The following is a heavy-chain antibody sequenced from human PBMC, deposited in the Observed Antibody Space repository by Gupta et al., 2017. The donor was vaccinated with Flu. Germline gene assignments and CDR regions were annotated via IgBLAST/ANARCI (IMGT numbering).Heavy chain of an antibody. D-gene: IGHD1-20*01. V-gene: IGHV3-23*01. CDR3: AKDPDGITATILHH. J-gene: IGHJ5*02. CDR2: LSGGGAGT. Sequence: EVRLLESGGALVPPGGSLRLSCAASGFTFSRYAMTWVRQAPGKGLEWVSTLSGGGAGTYYTDSVKGRFTISRDNSMDTLYLQMNSLRDEDTAIYYCAKDPDGITATILHHWGQGTLVTVSS. CDR1: GFTFSRYA.